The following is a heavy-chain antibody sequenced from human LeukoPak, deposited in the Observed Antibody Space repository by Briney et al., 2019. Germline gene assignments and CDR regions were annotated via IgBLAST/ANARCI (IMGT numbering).Heavy chain of an antibody. J-gene: IGHJ6*03. V-gene: IGHV1-8*01. CDR2: MNPNSGNT. CDR3: AADKGGIAGDYYYMDV. Sequence: ASVKVSCKASGYTFTSYDINWVRQATGQGLEWMGWMNPNSGNTGYAQKFQGRVTMTRNTSISTAYMELSSLRSEDTAVYYCAADKGGIAGDYYYMDVWGKGTTVTVSS. CDR1: GYTFTSYD. D-gene: IGHD1-26*01.